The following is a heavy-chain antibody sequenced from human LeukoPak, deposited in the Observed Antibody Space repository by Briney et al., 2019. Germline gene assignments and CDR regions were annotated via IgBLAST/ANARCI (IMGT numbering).Heavy chain of an antibody. Sequence: GGSLRLSCAASGFTFSSYWMSWVRQAPGKGLEWVANIKQDGSEKYYVDSVKGRFTISRDNAKNALYLQMNSLRAEDTALYYCARLYCTGGVCYTEPYYYYYMDVWGKGTTVTVSS. D-gene: IGHD2-8*02. CDR3: ARLYCTGGVCYTEPYYYYYMDV. V-gene: IGHV3-7*01. CDR1: GFTFSSYW. CDR2: IKQDGSEK. J-gene: IGHJ6*03.